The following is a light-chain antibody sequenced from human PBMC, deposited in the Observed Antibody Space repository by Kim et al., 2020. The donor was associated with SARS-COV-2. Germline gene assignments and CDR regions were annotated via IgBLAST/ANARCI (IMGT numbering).Light chain of an antibody. CDR3: NSRGSNDDVV. CDR2: GKN. Sequence: SSELTQDPAVSVALGQTARITCQGDSLRSYYATWYQQKPGQAPRVVIYGKNNRPSGIPDRFSGSSSGNTASLTITGTQAGDETDYYCNSRGSNDDVVFGGGTQLTVL. V-gene: IGLV3-19*01. CDR1: SLRSYY. J-gene: IGLJ2*01.